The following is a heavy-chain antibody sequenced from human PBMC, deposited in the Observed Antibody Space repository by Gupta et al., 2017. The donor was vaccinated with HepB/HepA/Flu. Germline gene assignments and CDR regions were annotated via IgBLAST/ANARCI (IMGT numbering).Heavy chain of an antibody. CDR2: IYHSGST. J-gene: IGHJ4*02. CDR1: GGSISSSNW. CDR3: AAHIIVATISMRGAAAGIFDY. D-gene: IGHD5-12*01. Sequence: QVQLQESGPGLVKPSGTLSLTCAVSGGSISSSNWWSWVRQPPGKGLEWIGEIYHSGSTNYNPSLKSRVTIAVDKSKNQFSLKLSSVTAADTAVYYCAAHIIVATISMRGAAAGIFDYWGQGTLVTVYS. V-gene: IGHV4-4*02.